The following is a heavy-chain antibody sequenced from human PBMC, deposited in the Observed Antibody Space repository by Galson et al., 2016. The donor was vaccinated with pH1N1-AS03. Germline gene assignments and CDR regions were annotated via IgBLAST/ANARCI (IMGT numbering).Heavy chain of an antibody. D-gene: IGHD3-22*01. CDR1: EGTFSNFG. CDR2: FIPIFGTA. CDR3: ARDNYYDTGAFYGHFDF. V-gene: IGHV1-69*06. Sequence: SVKVSCKASEGTFSNFGISWVRQAPGQGLEWMGGFIPIFGTANVAQKFKGRVTITADNLELSSLRSDDTAVYYRARDNYYDTGAFYGHFDFWGQGTLLVASS. J-gene: IGHJ4*02.